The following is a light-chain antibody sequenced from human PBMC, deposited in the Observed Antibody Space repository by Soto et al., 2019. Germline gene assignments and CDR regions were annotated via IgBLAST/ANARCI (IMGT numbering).Light chain of an antibody. CDR3: SSYAGSNNKV. Sequence: QSALSQPPSASGSPGESVTISCTGTSSDIGGYNYVSWYQQYPGKAPKLMIYDVNKRPSGVPDRFSGSKSGNTASLTVSGLQAEDEADYYCSSYAGSNNKVFGTGTKLTVL. CDR2: DVN. J-gene: IGLJ1*01. V-gene: IGLV2-8*01. CDR1: SSDIGGYNY.